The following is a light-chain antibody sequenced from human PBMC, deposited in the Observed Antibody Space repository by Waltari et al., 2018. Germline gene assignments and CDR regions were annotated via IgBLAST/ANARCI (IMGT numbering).Light chain of an antibody. Sequence: QSALTQPASVSGSPGQSITISCTGTSSAAGNYNLVSWYQQHPGKAPKLMIYEVSKRPSGVSNRFSGSKSGNTASLTISGLQAEDEADYYCCSYAGSHTFVVFGGGTKLTVL. CDR2: EVS. CDR3: CSYAGSHTFVV. J-gene: IGLJ2*01. CDR1: SSAAGNYNL. V-gene: IGLV2-23*02.